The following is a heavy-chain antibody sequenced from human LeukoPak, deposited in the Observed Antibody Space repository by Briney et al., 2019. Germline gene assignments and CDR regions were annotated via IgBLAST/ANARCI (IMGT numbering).Heavy chain of an antibody. Sequence: ASVKVSCKASGYSFTSYYMHWVRQAPGQGLEWMGWINPNSGGTNYAQKFQGRVTMTRDTSLSTAYMEVSGLRSDDTAVYYCARGVVAATFYYYMDVWGKGTTVTVSS. J-gene: IGHJ6*03. D-gene: IGHD2-15*01. CDR2: INPNSGGT. V-gene: IGHV1-2*02. CDR3: ARGVVAATFYYYMDV. CDR1: GYSFTSYY.